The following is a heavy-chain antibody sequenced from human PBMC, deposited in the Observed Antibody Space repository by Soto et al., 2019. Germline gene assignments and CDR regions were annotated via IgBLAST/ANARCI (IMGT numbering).Heavy chain of an antibody. D-gene: IGHD6-19*01. V-gene: IGHV3-23*01. J-gene: IGHJ5*02. Sequence: GGSLRLSCAASGFSFSYYAMSWVRQAPGKGLEWVSTISGGGSNTYDADSVKGRFTISRDNSNNTLYLQMNSLRAEDTAIYYCAKDRTNSGWPPRFAPWSQGTLVTVSS. CDR1: GFSFSYYA. CDR2: ISGGGSNT. CDR3: AKDRTNSGWPPRFAP.